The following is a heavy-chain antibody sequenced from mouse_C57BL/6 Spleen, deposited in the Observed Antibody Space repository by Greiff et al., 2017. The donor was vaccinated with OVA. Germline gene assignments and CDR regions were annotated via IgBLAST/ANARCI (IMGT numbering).Heavy chain of an antibody. Sequence: QVQLQQPGAELVRPGSSVKLSCKASGYTFTSYWMHWVKQRPIQGLEWIGNIDPSDSETHYNQKFKDKATLTVDKSSSTAYMQLSSLTSEDSAVEYCARSGFRYDGSETLFDYWGQGTTLTVSS. CDR2: IDPSDSET. CDR3: ARSGFRYDGSETLFDY. CDR1: GYTFTSYW. V-gene: IGHV1-52*01. J-gene: IGHJ2*01. D-gene: IGHD1-1*01.